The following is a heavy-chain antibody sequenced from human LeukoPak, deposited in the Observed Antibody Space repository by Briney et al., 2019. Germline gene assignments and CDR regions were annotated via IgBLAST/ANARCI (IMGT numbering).Heavy chain of an antibody. D-gene: IGHD6-19*01. Sequence: PGGSLRLSCAASGFTFSSYAMHWVRQAPGKGLEWAAVISYDGSNKYYADSVKGRFTISRDNSKNTLYLQMNSLRAEDTAVYYCATACCYSSGWYYFDYWGQGTLVTVSS. CDR1: GFTFSSYA. V-gene: IGHV3-30-3*01. J-gene: IGHJ4*02. CDR3: ATACCYSSGWYYFDY. CDR2: ISYDGSNK.